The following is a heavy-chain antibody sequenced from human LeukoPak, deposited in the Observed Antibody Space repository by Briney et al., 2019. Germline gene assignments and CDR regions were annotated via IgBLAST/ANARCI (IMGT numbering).Heavy chain of an antibody. Sequence: PSETLSLTCAVYGGSFSGYYWSWIRQPPGKGLEWIGEINHSGSTNYNPSLKSRVIISVDTSKNQFSLKLSSVTAADTAVYYCARGRVSNDYVWGSYRPYYFDYWGQGTLVTVSS. J-gene: IGHJ4*02. D-gene: IGHD3-16*02. CDR3: ARGRVSNDYVWGSYRPYYFDY. CDR1: GGSFSGYY. CDR2: INHSGST. V-gene: IGHV4-34*01.